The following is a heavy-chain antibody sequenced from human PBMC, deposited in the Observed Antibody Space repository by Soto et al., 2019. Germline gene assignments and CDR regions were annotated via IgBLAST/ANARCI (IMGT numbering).Heavy chain of an antibody. J-gene: IGHJ4*02. CDR3: AREREDDYYDSSHYGQSLGD. Sequence: QVQLVQSGAEVKKPGASVKVSCKASGYTFTTYALHWVRQAPGQRLEWMGWINAGNGNTKYSQNFQGRVTMTRETSASIAFMELSSLRSEDTAVYFCAREREDDYYDSSHYGQSLGDWGQGTLVIVSS. CDR1: GYTFTTYA. V-gene: IGHV1-3*01. CDR2: INAGNGNT. D-gene: IGHD3-22*01.